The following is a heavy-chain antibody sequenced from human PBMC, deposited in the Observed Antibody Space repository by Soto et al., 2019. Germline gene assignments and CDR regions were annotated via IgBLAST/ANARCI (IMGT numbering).Heavy chain of an antibody. CDR2: ISNDGSNP. J-gene: IGHJ4*02. V-gene: IGHV3-30-3*01. CDR3: ARTGYDRSGYFVEYYFDY. CDR1: GFTFSKYA. Sequence: GGSLRLSCAASGFTFSKYAMHWVRQARVTVLEWVAVISNDGSNPYYADSVKGRFTISRDNSKNTLYLQMNSLREEDTAVYYCARTGYDRSGYFVEYYFDYWGQGTLVTVSS. D-gene: IGHD3-22*01.